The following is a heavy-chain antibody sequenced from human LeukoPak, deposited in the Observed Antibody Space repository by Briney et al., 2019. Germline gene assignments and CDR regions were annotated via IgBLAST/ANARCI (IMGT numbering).Heavy chain of an antibody. V-gene: IGHV3-30*18. CDR1: GFTFSSYG. J-gene: IGHJ4*02. CDR2: ISYDGSNK. Sequence: GGSLRLSCAASGFTFSSYGMHWVRQAPGKGLEWVAVISYDGSNKYYADSVKGRFTISRDNSKNTLYLQMNSLRVEDTAVYYCAKSINSGSLLDYWGQGTLVTVSS. D-gene: IGHD3-22*01. CDR3: AKSINSGSLLDY.